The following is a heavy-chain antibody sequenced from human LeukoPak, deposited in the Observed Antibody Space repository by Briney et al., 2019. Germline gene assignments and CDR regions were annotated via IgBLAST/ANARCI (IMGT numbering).Heavy chain of an antibody. Sequence: ASVKVSCKASGYTFTGYYMHWVRQAPGQGLEWMGIINPSGGSTSYAQKFQGRVTMTRDMSTSTVYMELSSLRSEDTAVYYCARTPYYYDSLGIWGQGTMVTVSS. V-gene: IGHV1-46*01. D-gene: IGHD3-22*01. CDR2: INPSGGST. J-gene: IGHJ3*02. CDR1: GYTFTGYY. CDR3: ARTPYYYDSLGI.